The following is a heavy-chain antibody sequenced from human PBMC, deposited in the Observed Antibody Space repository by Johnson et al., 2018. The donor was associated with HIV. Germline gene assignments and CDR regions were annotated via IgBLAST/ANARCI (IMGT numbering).Heavy chain of an antibody. CDR2: NSSSGSTI. Sequence: QMLLVESGGGLVKPGGSLRLSCAASGFTFSDYYMSWIRQAPGKGLAWVSYNSSSGSTIYYTDSVKGRFTISSDNAKNSLYLQMNSLRAEDTVVYYCATRDPTHRPGVFDIWGQGTMVTVSS. D-gene: IGHD1-14*01. CDR1: GFTFSDYY. CDR3: ATRDPTHRPGVFDI. V-gene: IGHV3-11*04. J-gene: IGHJ3*02.